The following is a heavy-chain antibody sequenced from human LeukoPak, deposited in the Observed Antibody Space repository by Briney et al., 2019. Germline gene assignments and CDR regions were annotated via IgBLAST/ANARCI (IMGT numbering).Heavy chain of an antibody. Sequence: ASVTVSCKASGYTFTGYYMHWVRQAPGQGLEWMGRINPNSGGTNYAQKIQGRVTMTRDTSISTAYMELSRLRSDDTAVYYCARERRGPYGMDVWGQGTTVTVSS. CDR3: ARERRGPYGMDV. J-gene: IGHJ6*02. V-gene: IGHV1-2*06. CDR2: INPNSGGT. CDR1: GYTFTGYY. D-gene: IGHD3-16*01.